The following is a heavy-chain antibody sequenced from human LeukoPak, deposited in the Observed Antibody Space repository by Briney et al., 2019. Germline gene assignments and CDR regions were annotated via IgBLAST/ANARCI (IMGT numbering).Heavy chain of an antibody. CDR3: ARGRWSSGWYEGYYYYYGMDV. V-gene: IGHV4-34*01. CDR1: GGSFSGYY. D-gene: IGHD6-19*01. J-gene: IGHJ6*02. CDR2: INHSGST. Sequence: PSETLSLTCAVYGGSFSGYYWSWIRQPPGKGLEWIGEINHSGSTNYNPPLKSRVTISVDTSKNQFSLKLSSVTAADTAVYYCARGRWSSGWYEGYYYYYGMDVWGQGTTVTVSS.